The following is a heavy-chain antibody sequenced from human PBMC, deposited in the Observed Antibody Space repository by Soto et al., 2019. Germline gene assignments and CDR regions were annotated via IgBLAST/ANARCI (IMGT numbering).Heavy chain of an antibody. J-gene: IGHJ4*02. CDR2: ILYDESDQ. V-gene: IGHV3-30*18. CDR3: AKDGTHLWSKQYYFDS. Sequence: QVQLVESGGGVVQPGRSLRLSCSASGFTFSDYTMHWVRQAQGRGLEWVAIILYDESDQYYSDSVKGRFTISRDNSKNTLYLQMHSLTTEDTAVYYCAKDGTHLWSKQYYFDSWGQGALVTVSS. D-gene: IGHD1-26*01. CDR1: GFTFSDYT.